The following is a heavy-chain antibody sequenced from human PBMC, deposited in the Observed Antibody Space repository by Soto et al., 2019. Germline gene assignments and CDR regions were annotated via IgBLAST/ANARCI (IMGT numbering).Heavy chain of an antibody. CDR2: ISPSGGNT. V-gene: IGHV3-23*01. D-gene: IGHD6-13*01. Sequence: GSLRLSCVASGFTFSSYGMSWVRQAPGKGLEWVSSISPSGGNTYYAGSVKGRFTISRDNSKNTLYLQMISLRAEDTAVYYCAKLEAETGSTYWGQGTLVTVSS. CDR3: AKLEAETGSTY. CDR1: GFTFSSYG. J-gene: IGHJ4*02.